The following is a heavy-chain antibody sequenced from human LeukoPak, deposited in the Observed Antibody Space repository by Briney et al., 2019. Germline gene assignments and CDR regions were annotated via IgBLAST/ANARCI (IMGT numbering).Heavy chain of an antibody. J-gene: IGHJ4*02. D-gene: IGHD5-24*01. CDR2: IYYSGST. Sequence: SETLSLTCTVSGGSSSSSCYYWGWIRQPPGKGLEWIGSIYYSGSTYYNPSLKSRVSISIDTSKNQFSLKLSSVTAADTAVYYCAREMATPYFDYWGQGTLVTVSS. V-gene: IGHV4-39*02. CDR1: GGSSSSSCYY. CDR3: AREMATPYFDY.